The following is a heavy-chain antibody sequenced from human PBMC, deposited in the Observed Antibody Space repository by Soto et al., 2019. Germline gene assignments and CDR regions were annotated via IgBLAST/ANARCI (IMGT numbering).Heavy chain of an antibody. CDR3: ARGGGAAAAYYYYYGMDV. D-gene: IGHD6-13*01. CDR1: GYTFTGYY. CDR2: INPNSGGT. J-gene: IGHJ6*02. Sequence: ASVKVSCKASGYTFTGYYMHWLRQAPGQGLEWMGWINPNSGGTNYAQKFQGRVTMTRDTSISTAYMELSRLRSDDTAVYYCARGGGAAAAYYYYYGMDVWGQGTTVTVSS. V-gene: IGHV1-2*02.